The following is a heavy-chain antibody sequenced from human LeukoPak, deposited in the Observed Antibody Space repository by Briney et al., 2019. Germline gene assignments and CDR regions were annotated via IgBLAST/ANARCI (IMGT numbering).Heavy chain of an antibody. CDR2: INPNSGGT. D-gene: IGHD2-2*02. V-gene: IGHV1-2*02. Sequence: SVKVSCKASGYTFTGYYMHWVRQAPGQGLEWMVWINPNSGGTNYAQKFQGRVTMTRDTSISTAYMELSRLRSDDTAVYYCARELGYCSSTSCYRWFDPWGQGTLVTVSS. CDR3: ARELGYCSSTSCYRWFDP. CDR1: GYTFTGYY. J-gene: IGHJ5*02.